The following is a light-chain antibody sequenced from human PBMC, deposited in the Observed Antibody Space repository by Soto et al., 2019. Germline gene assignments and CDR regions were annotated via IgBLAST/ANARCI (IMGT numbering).Light chain of an antibody. CDR1: QDIGSA. CDR2: DTS. V-gene: IGKV3-15*01. J-gene: IGKJ1*01. Sequence: EVVLTHSPATLSVSPGDRATLSCRASQDIGSAVAWYHQRSGQAPRLLIFDTSIRVPTTPARFSGSVSGTEFTLTISSLESEDFAAYFCQQYGDRPRTFGQGTKVDIK. CDR3: QQYGDRPRT.